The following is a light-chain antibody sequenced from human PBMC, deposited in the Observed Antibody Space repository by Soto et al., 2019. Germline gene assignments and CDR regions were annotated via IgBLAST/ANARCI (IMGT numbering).Light chain of an antibody. CDR2: DVS. J-gene: IGLJ1*01. Sequence: QSVLTQPASVSGSPGQSITISCTGTSSDVGGYNYVSWYQQHPGKAPKLMIYDVSNRPSGVSNRFSGSKSGNTASLNISGLQAEDEADYYCSSYTSSSTLDVFGTGTKVTVL. CDR3: SSYTSSSTLDV. V-gene: IGLV2-14*01. CDR1: SSDVGGYNY.